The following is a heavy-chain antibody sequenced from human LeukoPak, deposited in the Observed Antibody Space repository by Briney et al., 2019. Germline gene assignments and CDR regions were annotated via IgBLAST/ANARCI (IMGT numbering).Heavy chain of an antibody. J-gene: IGHJ1*01. V-gene: IGHV1-8*02. CDR1: GYTFTSYD. D-gene: IGHD3-22*01. CDR2: MNPNSGNT. Sequence: ASVKVSCKASGYTFTSYDINWVRQATGQGLEWMGWMNPNSGNTGYAQKLQGRVTMTTDTSTSTAYMELRSLRSDDTAVYYCARARGGYFEYFQHWGQGTLVTVSS. CDR3: ARARGGYFEYFQH.